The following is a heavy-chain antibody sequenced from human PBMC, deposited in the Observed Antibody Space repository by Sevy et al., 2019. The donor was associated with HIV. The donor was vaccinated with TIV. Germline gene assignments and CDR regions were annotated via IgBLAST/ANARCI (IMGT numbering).Heavy chain of an antibody. CDR1: GYTFTRYH. Sequence: ASVKVSCKASGYTFTRYHITWVRQAPGQGLEWMGWITAYNGNTNYAQRLQGRDTMTTDTSTSTAYMELRSLRSDDTAVYYCARAPSGSQGPGQYFHHWGQGTLVTVSS. D-gene: IGHD1-26*01. CDR2: ITAYNGNT. CDR3: ARAPSGSQGPGQYFHH. V-gene: IGHV1-18*01. J-gene: IGHJ1*01.